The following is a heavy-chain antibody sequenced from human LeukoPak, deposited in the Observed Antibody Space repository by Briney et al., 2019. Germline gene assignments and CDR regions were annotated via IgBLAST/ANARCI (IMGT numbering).Heavy chain of an antibody. D-gene: IGHD2-8*01. V-gene: IGHV4-61*01. CDR2: IYNSGST. CDR3: SRVFIMSARWFDP. J-gene: IGHJ5*02. Sequence: SETLSLTCSVSGGSISSSSYYWSWIRQPPGKGLEWIGFIYNSGSTTYNPSLKSRVTISVDTSKNQFSLKLSSVTAADTAVYYCSRVFIMSARWFDPWGQGTLVTVSS. CDR1: GGSISSSSYY.